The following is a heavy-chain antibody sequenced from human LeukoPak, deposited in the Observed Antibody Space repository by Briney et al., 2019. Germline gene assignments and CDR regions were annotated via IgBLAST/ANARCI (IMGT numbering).Heavy chain of an antibody. CDR1: GGSFSGYY. D-gene: IGHD3-10*01. J-gene: IGHJ6*03. V-gene: IGHV4-34*01. Sequence: PSETLSLTCAVYGGSFSGYYWSWIRQPPGKGLEWIGEINHSGSTNYNPSLKSRVTISVDTSKNQFSPKLSSVTAADTAVYYCARGSITMVRGVMRYYYYYYMDVWGKGTTVTISS. CDR2: INHSGST. CDR3: ARGSITMVRGVMRYYYYYYMDV.